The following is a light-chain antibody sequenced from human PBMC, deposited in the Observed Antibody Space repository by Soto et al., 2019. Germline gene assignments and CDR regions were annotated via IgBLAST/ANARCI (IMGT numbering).Light chain of an antibody. J-gene: IGKJ1*01. CDR1: QSVSSN. V-gene: IGKV3-15*01. Sequence: ERVMTQSPATLSVSPGERATLSCRASQSVSSNLAWYQQKPGQAPRLFIYGASTRATAIPPRFSGSGSGTEFTLTISSLQSEDFAVYYCQQYDNWPGTFGQGTKVDIK. CDR2: GAS. CDR3: QQYDNWPGT.